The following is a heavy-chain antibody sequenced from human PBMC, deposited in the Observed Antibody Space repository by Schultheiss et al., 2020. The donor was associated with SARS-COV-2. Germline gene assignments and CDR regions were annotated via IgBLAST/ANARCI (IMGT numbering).Heavy chain of an antibody. CDR3: AKEASGSYRIVGY. D-gene: IGHD1-26*01. CDR2: ISGSGGST. V-gene: IGHV3-23*01. J-gene: IGHJ4*02. Sequence: GESLKISCAASGFTFSSYEMNWVRQAPGKGLEWVSAISGSGGSTYYADSVKGRFTISRDNSKNTLYLQMNSLRAEDTAVYYCAKEASGSYRIVGYWGQGTLVTVSS. CDR1: GFTFSSYE.